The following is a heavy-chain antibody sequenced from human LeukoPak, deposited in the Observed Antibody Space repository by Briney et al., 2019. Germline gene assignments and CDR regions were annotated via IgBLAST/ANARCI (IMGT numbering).Heavy chain of an antibody. CDR3: ARPTATVTTSLKF. CDR2: INSNTGGT. D-gene: IGHD4-17*01. CDR1: GYTFTDYY. V-gene: IGHV1-2*02. J-gene: IGHJ4*02. Sequence: GASVKVSCKASGYTFTDYYMHWVRQAPGQGLEWMGCINSNTGGTNYAQRFQGRVTMTRGTSISTAYMELSRLRFDDTAIYYRARPTATVTTSLKFWGQGNLVTVSS.